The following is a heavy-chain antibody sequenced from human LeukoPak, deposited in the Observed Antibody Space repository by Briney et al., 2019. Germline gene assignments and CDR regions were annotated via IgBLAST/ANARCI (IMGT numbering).Heavy chain of an antibody. J-gene: IGHJ4*02. Sequence: SETLSLTCTVSGGSISSYYWSWIRQPAGKGLEWIGRIYTSGSTNYNPSLKSRVTMSVDTSKNQFSLKLSSVTAADTAVYYCARDRPRITIFGVVPWYFDYWGQGTLVTVSS. D-gene: IGHD3-3*01. V-gene: IGHV4-4*07. CDR2: IYTSGST. CDR3: ARDRPRITIFGVVPWYFDY. CDR1: GGSISSYY.